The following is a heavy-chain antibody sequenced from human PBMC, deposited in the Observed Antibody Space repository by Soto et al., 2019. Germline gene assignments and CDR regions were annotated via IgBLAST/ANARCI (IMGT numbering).Heavy chain of an antibody. Sequence: EVQLVESGGGLVQPGGSLRLSCAVSGFTFSSQWMSWVRQAPGKGLEWVANIKEDGSEKNYVDSVKGRFTISRDNGKNSLDLQMNSLRAEDPAVNYCVKDYLGYWGQGTLVTVSS. CDR2: IKEDGSEK. CDR3: VKDYLGY. V-gene: IGHV3-7*05. CDR1: GFTFSSQW. J-gene: IGHJ4*02.